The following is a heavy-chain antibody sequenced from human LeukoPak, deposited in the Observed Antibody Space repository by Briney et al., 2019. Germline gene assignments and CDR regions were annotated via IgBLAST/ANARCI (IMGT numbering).Heavy chain of an antibody. CDR2: IIPIFGTA. J-gene: IGHJ6*03. Sequence: SVKVSCKESGGTFSSYAISGVRQAPGEGLEWMGRIIPIFGTANYAQKFQGRVTITADESTSTAYMELSSLRSEDTAVYYCARGDHYYGSGSYYYYYYMDVWGKGTTVTVSS. V-gene: IGHV1-69*15. CDR3: ARGDHYYGSGSYYYYYYMDV. D-gene: IGHD3-10*01. CDR1: GGTFSSYA.